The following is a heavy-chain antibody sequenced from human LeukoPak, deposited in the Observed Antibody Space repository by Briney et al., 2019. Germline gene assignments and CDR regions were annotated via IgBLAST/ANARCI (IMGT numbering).Heavy chain of an antibody. CDR3: ARDQERGVSIFGFDY. V-gene: IGHV3-33*01. Sequence: GGSLRLSCAASGFTFSSYGMPWVRQAPGKGLEWVAVIWYDGSNKYYADSVKGRFTISRDNSKNTLYLQMNSLRAEDTAVYYCARDQERGVSIFGFDYWGQGTLVTVSS. J-gene: IGHJ4*02. CDR1: GFTFSSYG. D-gene: IGHD2/OR15-2a*01. CDR2: IWYDGSNK.